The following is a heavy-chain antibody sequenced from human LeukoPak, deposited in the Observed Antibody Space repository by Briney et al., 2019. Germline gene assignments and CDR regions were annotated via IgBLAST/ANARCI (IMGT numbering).Heavy chain of an antibody. CDR2: IYYSGST. CDR3: ARQPFDAFDI. J-gene: IGHJ3*02. Sequence: SETLSLTCTVSGGSISSYYWSWIRQPPGKGLEWIGYIYYSGSTNYNPSLKSRVTISVDTSKNQFSLKLSPVTAADTAVYYCARQPFDAFDIWGQGTMVTVSS. CDR1: GGSISSYY. V-gene: IGHV4-59*08.